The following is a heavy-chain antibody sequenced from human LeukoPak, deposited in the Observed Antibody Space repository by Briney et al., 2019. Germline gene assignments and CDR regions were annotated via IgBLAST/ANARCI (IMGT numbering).Heavy chain of an antibody. J-gene: IGHJ3*02. CDR3: ATTAMVKGHDAFDI. V-gene: IGHV1-69*05. CDR2: IIPIFGTA. CDR1: GGTFSSYA. Sequence: SVKVSCKASGGTFSSYAIGWVRQAPGQGLEWMGGIIPIFGTANYAQKFQGRVTITTDESTSTAYMELSSLRSEDTAVYYCATTAMVKGHDAFDIWGQGTMVTVSS. D-gene: IGHD5-18*01.